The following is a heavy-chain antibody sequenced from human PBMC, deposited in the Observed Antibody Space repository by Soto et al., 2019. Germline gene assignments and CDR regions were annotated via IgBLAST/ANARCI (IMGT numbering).Heavy chain of an antibody. J-gene: IGHJ4*02. V-gene: IGHV3-30-3*01. D-gene: IGHD3-22*01. CDR2: ISYDGSNK. CDR3: ARDDDSSGYYFDY. Sequence: GESLKISCAASGFTFSSYAMHWVRQAPGKGLEWVAVISYDGSNKYYADRVKGRFTISRDNSKNKLYLQMNSLRAEDTAVYYCARDDDSSGYYFDYWGQGTLVTVSS. CDR1: GFTFSSYA.